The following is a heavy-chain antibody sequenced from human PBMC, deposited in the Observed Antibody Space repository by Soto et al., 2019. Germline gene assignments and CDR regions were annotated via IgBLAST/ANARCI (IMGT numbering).Heavy chain of an antibody. CDR1: GYTFTGYY. CDR2: INPNSGGT. Sequence: QVQLVQSGAEVKKPGASVKVSCKASGYTFTGYYMHWVRQAPGQGLEWMGWINPNSGGTNYAQKFQGRVTMTRDTSIITAYMELSRLRSDHTAVYYCAREPMVRAPHFDYWGQGTLVTVSS. D-gene: IGHD3-10*01. V-gene: IGHV1-2*02. J-gene: IGHJ4*02. CDR3: AREPMVRAPHFDY.